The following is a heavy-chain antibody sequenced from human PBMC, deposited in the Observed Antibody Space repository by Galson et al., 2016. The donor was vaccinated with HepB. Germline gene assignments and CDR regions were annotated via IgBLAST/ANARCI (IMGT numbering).Heavy chain of an antibody. CDR2: IIPFFGSA. CDR3: ARVLYFDWLPNFYYYVMDV. V-gene: IGHV1-69*13. CDR1: GGTLNNYG. Sequence: SVKVSCKASGGTLNNYGVTWVRQAPGQGLEWVGGIIPFFGSANYAQKFQGRVTITADESARTAYMEMSSLRSGDTAVYYCARVLYFDWLPNFYYYVMDVWGQGTTVTVSS. J-gene: IGHJ6*02. D-gene: IGHD3-9*01.